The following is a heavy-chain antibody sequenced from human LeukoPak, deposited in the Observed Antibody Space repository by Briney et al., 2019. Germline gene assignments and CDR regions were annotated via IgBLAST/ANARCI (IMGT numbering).Heavy chain of an antibody. J-gene: IGHJ4*02. D-gene: IGHD3-22*01. CDR3: ATGDYYYDSSGYYYFSY. Sequence: ASVKVSCKASGYTFTSYGISWVRQAPGQGLEWMGWISAYNGNTNYAQKLQGRVTMTTDTSTSTAYMELRSLRSDDTAVYYCATGDYYYDSSGYYYFSYWGQGTLATVS. V-gene: IGHV1-18*01. CDR1: GYTFTSYG. CDR2: ISAYNGNT.